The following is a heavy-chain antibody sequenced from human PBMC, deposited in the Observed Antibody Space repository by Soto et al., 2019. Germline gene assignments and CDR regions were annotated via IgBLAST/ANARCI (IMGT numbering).Heavy chain of an antibody. CDR1: GLSITDSEMG. V-gene: IGHV2-26*01. Sequence: QATLKESGPVLVKPKETLTLRCTVSGLSITDSEMGVSWIRQPPGQPLEWLAHIDSSGEKSYRTFLKSRLAISKDTSKSQIVLTMTNMDPADTATYYCARRHLAVAVSPWFDPWGQGIPVTVSS. CDR3: ARRHLAVAVSPWFDP. J-gene: IGHJ5*02. D-gene: IGHD6-19*01. CDR2: IDSSGEK.